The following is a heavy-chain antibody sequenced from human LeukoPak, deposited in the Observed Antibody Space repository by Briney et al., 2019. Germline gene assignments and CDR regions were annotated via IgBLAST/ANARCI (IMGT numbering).Heavy chain of an antibody. Sequence: SETLSLTCTVSGGSISSGSYYWSWIRQPAGKGLEWIGRIYTSGSTNYNPSLKSRVTISVDTSKNQFSLKLSSVTAADTAVYYCARDFMPIRTQGSGSRFDPWGQGTLVTVSS. CDR1: GGSISSGSYY. D-gene: IGHD3-16*01. V-gene: IGHV4-61*02. CDR3: ARDFMPIRTQGSGSRFDP. CDR2: IYTSGST. J-gene: IGHJ5*02.